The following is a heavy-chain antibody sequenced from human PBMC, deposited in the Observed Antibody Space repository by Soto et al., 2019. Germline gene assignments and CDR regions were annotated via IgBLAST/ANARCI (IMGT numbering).Heavy chain of an antibody. CDR1: GFTFSSYA. D-gene: IGHD2-2*01. CDR2: ISSSSSYI. Sequence: PGGSLRLSCAASGFTFSSYAMNWVRQAPGKGLEWVSSISSSSSYIYYADSVKGRFTISRDNAKNSLYLQMNSLRAEDTAVYYCARDSGDIVVVPAATALNVWGQGTTVTVSS. J-gene: IGHJ6*02. CDR3: ARDSGDIVVVPAATALNV. V-gene: IGHV3-21*01.